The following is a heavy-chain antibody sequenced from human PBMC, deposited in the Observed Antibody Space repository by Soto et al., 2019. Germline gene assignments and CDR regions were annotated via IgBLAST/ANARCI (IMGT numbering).Heavy chain of an antibody. Sequence: PSETLSLTCAVSGGSISSSNWWSWVRQPPGKGLEWIGEIYHSGSTNYNPYLKSRITISVNKSKKQFYQKLNTVNAADTAVYYCARVDVDTAMVIDYWGQGTLVT. CDR3: ARVDVDTAMVIDY. CDR2: IYHSGST. J-gene: IGHJ4*02. CDR1: GGSISSSNW. D-gene: IGHD5-18*01. V-gene: IGHV4-4*02.